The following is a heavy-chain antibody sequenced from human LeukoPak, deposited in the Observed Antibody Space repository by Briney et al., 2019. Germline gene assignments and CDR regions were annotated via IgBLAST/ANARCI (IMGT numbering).Heavy chain of an antibody. CDR2: IYYSGST. CDR1: GGSISSGGYY. D-gene: IGHD2-2*01. J-gene: IGHJ4*02. V-gene: IGHV4-31*03. Sequence: SETLSLTCTVSGGSISSGGYYWSWIRQHPGKGLEWIGYIYYSGSTYYNPSLKSRDTISVDTSKNQFSLKLSSVTAADTAVYYCARFSSTPKVVPAASGYYFDYWGQGTLVTVSS. CDR3: ARFSSTPKVVPAASGYYFDY.